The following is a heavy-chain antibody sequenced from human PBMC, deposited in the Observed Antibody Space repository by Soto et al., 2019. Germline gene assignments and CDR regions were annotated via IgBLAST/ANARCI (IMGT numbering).Heavy chain of an antibody. J-gene: IGHJ3*02. CDR1: GGSISSYY. CDR2: IYYSGST. CDR3: ARRTIMYYYDSSGYYDAFDI. D-gene: IGHD3-22*01. V-gene: IGHV4-59*08. Sequence: SETLSLTCTVSGGSISSYYWSWIRQPPGKGLEWIGYIYYSGSTNYNPSLKSRVTISVDTSKNQFSLKLSSVTAADTAVYYCARRTIMYYYDSSGYYDAFDIWGQGTMVTVSS.